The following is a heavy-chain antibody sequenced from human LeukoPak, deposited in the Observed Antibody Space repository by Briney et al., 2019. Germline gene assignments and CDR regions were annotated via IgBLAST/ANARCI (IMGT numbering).Heavy chain of an antibody. CDR2: IGTAGEI. D-gene: IGHD1-26*01. CDR3: AKDGLYSGSYDS. CDR1: GFTFSSYD. J-gene: IGHJ4*02. Sequence: GGSLRLSCAASGFTFSSYDIHWVRQATGKGLEWVSGIGTAGEIYYPGSVKGRFTISRENAKNSLYLQMNSLRAEDTALYYCAKDGLYSGSYDSWGQGTLVTVSS. V-gene: IGHV3-13*01.